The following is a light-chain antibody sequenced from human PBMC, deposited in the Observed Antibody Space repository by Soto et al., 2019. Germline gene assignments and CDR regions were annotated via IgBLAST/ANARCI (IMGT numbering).Light chain of an antibody. CDR1: QSVSNNY. J-gene: IGKJ1*01. CDR2: GAS. CDR3: QQYGNSPWT. V-gene: IGKV3-20*01. Sequence: ETVLTQSPGTLSLSPGERATLSCKASQSVSNNYLAWHQQKPDQAPRLLIYGASSRATGIPDRFSGSGSGTDFTLTITRLEPEDFAVYYCQQYGNSPWTFGQGTKVDI.